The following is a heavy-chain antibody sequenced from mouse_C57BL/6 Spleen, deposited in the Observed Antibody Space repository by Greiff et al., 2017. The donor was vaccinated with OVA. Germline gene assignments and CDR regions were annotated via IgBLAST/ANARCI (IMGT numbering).Heavy chain of an antibody. J-gene: IGHJ2*01. V-gene: IGHV14-3*01. CDR3: ARLYYGSAYFDY. D-gene: IGHD1-1*01. CDR1: GFNIKNTY. CDR2: IDPANGNT. Sequence: EVKLVESVAELVRPGASVKLSCTASGFNIKNTYMHWVKQRPEQGLEWIGRIDPANGNTKYAPKFQGKATITADTSSNTAYLQLSSLTSEDTAIYYCARLYYGSAYFDYWGQGTTLTVSS.